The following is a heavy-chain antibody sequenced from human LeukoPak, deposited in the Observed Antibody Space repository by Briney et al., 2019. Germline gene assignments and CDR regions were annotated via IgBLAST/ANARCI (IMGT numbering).Heavy chain of an antibody. Sequence: ASVKVSCKASGYTFTSYDINWVRQAPGQGLEWMGRINPNSGGTNYAQKFQGRVTMTRDTSISTAYMELSRLRSDDTAVYYCARAYYYDDNWFDPWGQGTLVTVSS. CDR1: GYTFTSYD. CDR3: ARAYYYDDNWFDP. V-gene: IGHV1-2*06. CDR2: INPNSGGT. J-gene: IGHJ5*02. D-gene: IGHD3-22*01.